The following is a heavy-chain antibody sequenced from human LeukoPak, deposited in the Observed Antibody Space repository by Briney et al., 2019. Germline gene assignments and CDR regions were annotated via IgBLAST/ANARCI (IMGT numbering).Heavy chain of an antibody. D-gene: IGHD5-24*01. CDR2: IYYSGST. CDR1: GGSISSSGYY. V-gene: IGHV4-39*07. CDR3: ARDGYNPIDY. J-gene: IGHJ4*02. Sequence: SEALSLTCTVSGGSISSSGYYWGWIRQPPGKGLEWIGSIYYSGSTYYNPSLKSRVTISIDTSKNQFSLKLSSVTAADTAVYYCARDGYNPIDYWGQGTLVTVPS.